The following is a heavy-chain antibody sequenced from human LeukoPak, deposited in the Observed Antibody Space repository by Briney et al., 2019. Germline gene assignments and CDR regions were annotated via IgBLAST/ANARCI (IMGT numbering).Heavy chain of an antibody. CDR1: GYTFTKFG. J-gene: IGHJ5*02. CDR3: ARDRNWFDP. CDR2: ISTYNGNR. Sequence: GASVKVSCKASGYTFTKFGISRVRQAPGRGLEWLGWISTYNGNRNYTERLQGRVTLTTDTSTRTAYMELKSLTFDDTAVYYCARDRNWFDPWGQGTPVTVSS. V-gene: IGHV1-18*01.